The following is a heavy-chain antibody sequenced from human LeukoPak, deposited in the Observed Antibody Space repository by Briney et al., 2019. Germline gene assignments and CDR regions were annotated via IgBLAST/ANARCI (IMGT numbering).Heavy chain of an antibody. CDR1: GGSISSGDYY. J-gene: IGHJ6*02. V-gene: IGHV4-30-4*01. D-gene: IGHD3-10*01. Sequence: SETLSLTCTVSGGSISSGDYYWSWIRQPPGKGLEWIGYIYYSGSTYYNPSLKSRVTISVDTSKNQFSLKLSSVTAADTAVYYCARVGITMRYYYYYYGMDVWGQGTTVTVSS. CDR3: ARVGITMRYYYYYYGMDV. CDR2: IYYSGST.